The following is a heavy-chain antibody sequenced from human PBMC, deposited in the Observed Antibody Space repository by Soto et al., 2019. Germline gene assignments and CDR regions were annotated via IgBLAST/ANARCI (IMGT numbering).Heavy chain of an antibody. CDR1: GGTFSSYA. CDR3: ARWTHHYYGSGASGFDP. D-gene: IGHD3-10*01. J-gene: IGHJ5*02. V-gene: IGHV1-69*01. Sequence: QVQLVQSGAEVKKPGSSVKVSCKASGGTFSSYAISWVRQAPGQGLEWMGGIIPIFGTANYAQKFQGRVTITADESTSTAYMELSSLRSEDTAVHYCARWTHHYYGSGASGFDPWGQGTLVTVSS. CDR2: IIPIFGTA.